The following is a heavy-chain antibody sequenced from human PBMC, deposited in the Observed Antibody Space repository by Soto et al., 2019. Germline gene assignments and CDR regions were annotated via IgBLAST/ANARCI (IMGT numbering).Heavy chain of an antibody. Sequence: GGSLRLSCAASGFTFSSYGMHWVRQAPGKGLEWVAVIWYDGSNKYYADSVKGRFTSSRDNSKNTLYLQMNSLRAEDTAVYYCAREITDYGGLWYYYYYGMDVWGQGTTVTVSS. CDR2: IWYDGSNK. D-gene: IGHD4-17*01. J-gene: IGHJ6*02. V-gene: IGHV3-33*01. CDR3: AREITDYGGLWYYYYYGMDV. CDR1: GFTFSSYG.